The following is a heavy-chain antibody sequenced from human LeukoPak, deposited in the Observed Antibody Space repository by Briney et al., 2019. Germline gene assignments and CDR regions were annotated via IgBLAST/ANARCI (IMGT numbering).Heavy chain of an antibody. CDR2: IYTSGST. J-gene: IGHJ4*01. V-gene: IGHV4-4*07. CDR3: SIETGFYYFDY. CDR1: GGSISSYF. D-gene: IGHD3-3*01. Sequence: PETLSLSCTASGGSISSYFWSWVRQPAGKGLVWIWRIYTSGSTKYNPSLKSQVTISVEKSKNQSSRKLNSVIAAGTGVYYCSIETGFYYFDYWGQGTLVTVFS.